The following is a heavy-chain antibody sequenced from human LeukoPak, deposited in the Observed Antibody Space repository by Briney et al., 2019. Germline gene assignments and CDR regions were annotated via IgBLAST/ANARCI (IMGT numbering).Heavy chain of an antibody. D-gene: IGHD2-2*01. J-gene: IGHJ4*02. CDR3: ARESRGYCSSTSCRTPDY. CDR1: GFTFDDYG. V-gene: IGHV3-20*04. Sequence: GGSLRLSCAASGFTFDDYGMSWVRQAPGKGLEWVFGINWNGGSISYADSVKGRFTISRDNAKNSLYLQMDSLRAEDTALYYCARESRGYCSSTSCRTPDYWGQGTLVTVSS. CDR2: INWNGGSI.